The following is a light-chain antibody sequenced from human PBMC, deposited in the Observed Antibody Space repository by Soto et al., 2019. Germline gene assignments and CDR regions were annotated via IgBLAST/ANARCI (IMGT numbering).Light chain of an antibody. V-gene: IGLV2-23*02. Sequence: ALTQPASVSGSPGQSITISCTGTSSDVGSYNLVSWYQQHPGKAPKLIIYEVSKRPSGVSNRFSGSKSGNTASLTVSGLQADDEADYYCCSYAGSSTPYVFGIGTKVTVL. CDR1: SSDVGSYNL. J-gene: IGLJ1*01. CDR2: EVS. CDR3: CSYAGSSTPYV.